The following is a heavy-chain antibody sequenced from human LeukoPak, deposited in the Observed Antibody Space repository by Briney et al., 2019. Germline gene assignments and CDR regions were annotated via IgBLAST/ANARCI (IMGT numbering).Heavy chain of an antibody. CDR3: AKVCSGSYYAFDI. CDR2: ISGSGGST. Sequence: SGGSLRLSCAASGFTFSSYAMSWVRQAPGKGLECVSAISGSGGSTYYADSVKGRFTISRDNSKNTLYLQMNSLRAEDTAVYYCAKVCSGSYYAFDIWGQGTMVTVSS. J-gene: IGHJ3*02. CDR1: GFTFSSYA. D-gene: IGHD1-26*01. V-gene: IGHV3-23*01.